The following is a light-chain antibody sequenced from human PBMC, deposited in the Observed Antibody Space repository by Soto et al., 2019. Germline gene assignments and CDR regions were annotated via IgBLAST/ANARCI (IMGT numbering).Light chain of an antibody. V-gene: IGLV2-14*01. CDR2: GVS. CDR1: SSDVGGYNY. CDR3: TSYTSTSKFRV. J-gene: IGLJ3*02. Sequence: QSVLTQPASVSGSPGQSITISCTGTSSDVGGYNYVSRYQQHPGKAPKLIIYGVSNRPSGVSNRFSGSKSGNTASLTISGLQAEDEADYYCTSYTSTSKFRVFGGGTKLTVL.